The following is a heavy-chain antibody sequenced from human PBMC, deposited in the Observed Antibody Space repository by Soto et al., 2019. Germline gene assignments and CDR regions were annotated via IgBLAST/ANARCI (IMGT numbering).Heavy chain of an antibody. D-gene: IGHD3-22*01. V-gene: IGHV4-30-4*01. Sequence: QVQLQESGPGLVKPSQTLSLTCTVSGGSISSGDYYWSWIRQPPGKGQEWIGYIYYSGSTYYNPSLKSRVTISVDTSKNQFSLKLSSVTAADTAVYYCARGYGYDSSGYYPAGTIPGWFDPWGQGTLVTVSS. CDR3: ARGYGYDSSGYYPAGTIPGWFDP. J-gene: IGHJ5*02. CDR1: GGSISSGDYY. CDR2: IYYSGST.